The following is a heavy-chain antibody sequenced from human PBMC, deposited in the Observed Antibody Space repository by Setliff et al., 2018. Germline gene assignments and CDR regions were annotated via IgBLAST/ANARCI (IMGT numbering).Heavy chain of an antibody. D-gene: IGHD3-16*01. CDR2: IDPKSGRT. CDR3: AKQGGLAFDY. Sequence: ASVKVSCKTSGYPFVGYFIYWMRQAPGQGLAWVGWIDPKSGRTKYAVKFQGRVTMTRDTSSSTIYMEVNSLTSDDTAVYFCAKQGGLAFDYWGQGTQVTVSS. CDR1: GYPFVGYF. J-gene: IGHJ4*02. V-gene: IGHV1-2*02.